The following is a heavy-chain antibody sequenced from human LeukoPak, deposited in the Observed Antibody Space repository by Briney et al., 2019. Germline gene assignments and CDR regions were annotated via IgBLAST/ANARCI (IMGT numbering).Heavy chain of an antibody. D-gene: IGHD4-11*01. CDR1: GGSISSSSYY. Sequence: SETLSLTCTVSGGSISSSSYYWGWIRQPPGKGLEWIGSIYYSGSTYYNPSLKSRVTISVDTSKNQFSLKLSSVTAADTAVYYCARDRKTTFDPWGQGTLVTVSS. J-gene: IGHJ5*02. CDR2: IYYSGST. CDR3: ARDRKTTFDP. V-gene: IGHV4-39*07.